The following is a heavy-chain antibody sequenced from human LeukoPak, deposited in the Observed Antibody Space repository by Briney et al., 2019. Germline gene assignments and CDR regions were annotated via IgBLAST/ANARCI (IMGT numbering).Heavy chain of an antibody. CDR3: ARQRWYGSGSYYRRSNYYYYYMDV. J-gene: IGHJ6*03. V-gene: IGHV4-38-2*02. CDR2: FNYSGST. D-gene: IGHD3-10*01. Sequence: PSETLSLTCTVSGYSISSAYYWGWIRQSPGKGLEWIGSFNYSGSTSYNPSLKSRVTISVDSSKNQFSLKLSSVTAADTAVYYCARQRWYGSGSYYRRSNYYYYYMDVWGKGTTVTISS. CDR1: GYSISSAYY.